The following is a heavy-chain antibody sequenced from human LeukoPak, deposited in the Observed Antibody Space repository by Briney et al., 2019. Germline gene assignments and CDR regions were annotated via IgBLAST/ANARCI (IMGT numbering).Heavy chain of an antibody. CDR1: GGSSSGYY. V-gene: IGHV4-34*01. D-gene: IGHD3-3*01. Sequence: SETLSLTCAVYGGSSSGYYWSWIRQPPGKGLEWIGEINHSGSTNYNPSLKSRVTISVDTSKNQFSLKLSSVTAADTAVYYCARAPYDFWSGYERPYYFDYWGQGTLVTVSS. CDR2: INHSGST. CDR3: ARAPYDFWSGYERPYYFDY. J-gene: IGHJ4*02.